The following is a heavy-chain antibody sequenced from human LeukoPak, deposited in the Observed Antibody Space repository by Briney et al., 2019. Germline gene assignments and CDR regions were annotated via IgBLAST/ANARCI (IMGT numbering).Heavy chain of an antibody. CDR2: ISWNSRDI. Sequence: GGSLRLSCAASGFTFSSYSMSWVRQAPGKGLEWVSAISWNSRDIVYADSVRGRFTISRDNTKNSLFLQMNSLRAEDTALYYCAKDGNILAGYLNWGQGTLVTVSS. J-gene: IGHJ4*02. CDR1: GFTFSSYS. D-gene: IGHD3-9*01. V-gene: IGHV3-9*01. CDR3: AKDGNILAGYLN.